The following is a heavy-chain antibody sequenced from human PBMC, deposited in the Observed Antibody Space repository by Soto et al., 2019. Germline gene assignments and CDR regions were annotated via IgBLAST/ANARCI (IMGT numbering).Heavy chain of an antibody. CDR1: GYPFTGYY. D-gene: IGHD3-22*01. Sequence: GGSVKGSFKASGYPFTGYYMHLVRQAPGQGLEWMGWINPNSGGTNYAQKFQGRVTMTRDTSISTAYMELRRLRSDDTAVYYCARDSYYYDSSGLGGFDPWGQGTMVTVSS. CDR2: INPNSGGT. CDR3: ARDSYYYDSSGLGGFDP. J-gene: IGHJ5*02. V-gene: IGHV1-2*02.